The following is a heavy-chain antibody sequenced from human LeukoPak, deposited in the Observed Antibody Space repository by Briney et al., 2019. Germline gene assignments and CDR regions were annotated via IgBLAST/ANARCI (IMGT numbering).Heavy chain of an antibody. CDR3: ARDPSDAYCGGDPCDY. CDR1: GYTFTSYA. CDR2: INTNTGNP. J-gene: IGHJ4*02. Sequence: ASVKVSCKASGYTFTSYAMNWVGQAPGQGLEWMGWINTNTGNPTYAQGFTGRFVFSSDTSVSTAYLQISSLKAEDTAVYYCARDPSDAYCGGDPCDYWGQGTLVTVSS. V-gene: IGHV7-4-1*02. D-gene: IGHD2-21*02.